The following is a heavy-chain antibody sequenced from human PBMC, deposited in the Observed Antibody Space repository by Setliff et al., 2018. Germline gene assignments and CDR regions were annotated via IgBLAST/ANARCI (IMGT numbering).Heavy chain of an antibody. CDR3: ARSDGGSSGLDY. V-gene: IGHV3-7*01. J-gene: IGHJ4*02. CDR1: GFTFSSYW. Sequence: GGSLRLSCAASGFTFSSYWMSWVRQAPGKGLEWVSNIKQDGSEKHYVDSVKGRFTISRDNAKNSLYLQLNSLRAEDTAVYHCARSDGGSSGLDYWGQGTLVTVSS. CDR2: IKQDGSEK. D-gene: IGHD2-15*01.